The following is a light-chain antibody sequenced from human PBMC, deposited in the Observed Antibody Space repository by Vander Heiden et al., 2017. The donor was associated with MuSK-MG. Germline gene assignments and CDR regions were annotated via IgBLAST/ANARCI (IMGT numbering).Light chain of an antibody. Sequence: DIQMTQSPSSLSASVGDRVTITCRASQGISNYLAWYQQKPGKVPNLLIYAASTLQSGVPSRFSGSGYGTDFNLTISSLQPEDVATYYCQKYNSDPPQLTFGGGTKVEIK. V-gene: IGKV1-27*01. CDR1: QGISNY. CDR2: AAS. CDR3: QKYNSDPPQLT. J-gene: IGKJ4*01.